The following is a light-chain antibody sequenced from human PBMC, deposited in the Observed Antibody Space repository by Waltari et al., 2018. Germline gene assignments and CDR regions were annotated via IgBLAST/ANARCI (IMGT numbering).Light chain of an antibody. CDR3: QHYVSLPAT. CDR2: HAS. Sequence: IVLTQTPDTMPFSPGESANLTFRASQSISKYLAWYQQKPGQAPRILIYHASSRSTGIPDRFSGSGFGTDFSLTISRLEPEDFAVYYCQHYVSLPATFGQGTKLEIK. J-gene: IGKJ1*01. V-gene: IGKV3-20*01. CDR1: QSISKY.